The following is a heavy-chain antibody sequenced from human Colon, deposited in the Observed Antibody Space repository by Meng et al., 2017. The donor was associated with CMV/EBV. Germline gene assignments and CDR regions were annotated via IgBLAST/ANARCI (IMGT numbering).Heavy chain of an antibody. J-gene: IGHJ4*02. CDR1: GCTFSRYP. Sequence: VPCQASGCTFSRYPISWVRPAPGQGLEWMGRIIPILGIANYAQKFQGRVTITADKSTSTAYMELSSLRSEDTAVYYCARDTLLRGVMWGQGTLVHRLL. D-gene: IGHD3-10*01. CDR3: ARDTLLRGVM. CDR2: IIPILGIA. V-gene: IGHV1-69*04.